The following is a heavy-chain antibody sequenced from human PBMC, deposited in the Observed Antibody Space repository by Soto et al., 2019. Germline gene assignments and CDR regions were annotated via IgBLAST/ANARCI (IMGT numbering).Heavy chain of an antibody. CDR3: AETTYCTNGVCYPHYGMDV. V-gene: IGHV1-46*01. CDR2: INPSGGST. Sequence: GASVKVSCKASGYTFTSYYMHWVRQAPGQGLEWMGIINPSGGSTSYAQKFQGRVTMTRDTSTSTVCMELSSLRSEDTAVYYCAETTYCTNGVCYPHYGMDVWGQGTTVTVSS. CDR1: GYTFTSYY. J-gene: IGHJ6*02. D-gene: IGHD2-8*01.